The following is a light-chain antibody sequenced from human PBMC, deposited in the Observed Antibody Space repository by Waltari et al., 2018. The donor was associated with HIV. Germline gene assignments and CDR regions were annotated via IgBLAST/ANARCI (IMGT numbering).Light chain of an antibody. J-gene: IGLJ3*02. Sequence: QSALTQPRPMPRSPGPSATIPCTGTSSDVGGYNHVSWYQQHPANAPKLMIFDVNKRPSGVPDRFSGSKSGNAASLTISGLQAEDEADYYCCSYADKYTWVFGGGTKLTVL. V-gene: IGLV2-11*01. CDR2: DVN. CDR3: CSYADKYTWV. CDR1: SSDVGGYNH.